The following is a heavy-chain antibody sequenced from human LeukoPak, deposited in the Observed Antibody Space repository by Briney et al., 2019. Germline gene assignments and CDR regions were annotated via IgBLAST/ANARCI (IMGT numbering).Heavy chain of an antibody. CDR1: GGSFSGYY. V-gene: IGHV4-34*01. CDR3: ARESEAYCSGGSCYENAFDI. CDR2: INHSGST. D-gene: IGHD2-15*01. Sequence: KSSETLSLTCAVYGGSFSGYYWSWIRQPPGKGLEWIGEINHSGSTNYNPSLKSRVTISVDTSKNQFSLKLSSVTAADTAVYYCARESEAYCSGGSCYENAFDIWGQGTMVTVSS. J-gene: IGHJ3*02.